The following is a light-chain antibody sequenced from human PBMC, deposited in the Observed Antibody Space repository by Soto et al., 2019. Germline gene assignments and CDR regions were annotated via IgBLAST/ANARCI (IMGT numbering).Light chain of an antibody. V-gene: IGLV2-14*03. CDR3: SSYTTSSTRV. CDR2: EVS. J-gene: IGLJ1*01. Sequence: QSVLTQPASVSGSPGQSIAISCTGNSSEVGAYDFVSWYQQHPDKAPKLMIYEVSHRPSGVSYRFSGSKSVNTATLTISGLQAEDEADYYCSSYTTSSTRVFGTGTKVTV. CDR1: SSEVGAYDF.